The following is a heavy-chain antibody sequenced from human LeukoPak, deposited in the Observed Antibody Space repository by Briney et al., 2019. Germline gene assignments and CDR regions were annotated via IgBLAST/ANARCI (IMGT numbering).Heavy chain of an antibody. CDR3: ARALTTLTYEGY. J-gene: IGHJ4*02. Sequence: GGSLRLSCAASGFTFSSYTMHWIRQAPGKGLEWVSSISGSNSYIFYADSVKGRFTVSRDNAKDSLYLQMNSLRAEDTAVYYCARALTTLTYEGYWGQGTLVSVSS. D-gene: IGHD1-1*01. CDR1: GFTFSSYT. V-gene: IGHV3-21*01. CDR2: ISGSNSYI.